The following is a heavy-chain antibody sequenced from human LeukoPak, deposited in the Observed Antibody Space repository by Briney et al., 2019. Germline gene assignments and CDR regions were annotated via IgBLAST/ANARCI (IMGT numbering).Heavy chain of an antibody. CDR3: ASPPGSYGNYYYGMGV. CDR2: IIPIFGTA. J-gene: IGHJ6*02. D-gene: IGHD1-26*01. Sequence: GASVKVSCKASGYTFTSYGISWVRQAPGQGLEWMGGIIPIFGTANYAQKFQGRVTITADESTSTAYMELSSLRSEDTAVYYCASPPGSYGNYYYGMGVWGQGTTVTVSS. CDR1: GYTFTSYG. V-gene: IGHV1-69*13.